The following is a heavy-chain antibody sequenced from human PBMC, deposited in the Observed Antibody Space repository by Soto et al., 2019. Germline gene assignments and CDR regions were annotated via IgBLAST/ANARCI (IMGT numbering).Heavy chain of an antibody. CDR2: INSDGSST. D-gene: IGHD3-22*01. CDR1: GFTFSSYW. J-gene: IGHJ6*02. Sequence: GGSLRLSCAASGFTFSSYWMHWVRQAPGKGLVWVSRINSDGSSTSYADSVKGRFTISRDNAKNTLYLQMNSLRAEDTAVYYWARGVGYYDSSGYSLYYYYGMDVWGQGTTVTVSS. CDR3: ARGVGYYDSSGYSLYYYYGMDV. V-gene: IGHV3-74*01.